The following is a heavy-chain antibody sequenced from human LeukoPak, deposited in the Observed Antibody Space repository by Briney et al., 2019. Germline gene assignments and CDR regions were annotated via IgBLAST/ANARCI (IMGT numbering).Heavy chain of an antibody. CDR1: GFSLSTNGVG. Sequence: GPTLVNPTQTLTMTCTLSGFSLSTNGVGVGWIRQPPGRALEWIALIYWDDEERYRPSLRNRLTITQDTSKTQVVLTITNMTPADSATYYCAHKPGYCTIRRCYSPSGFDYWGHGTLVTVSS. D-gene: IGHD2-8*01. CDR3: AHKPGYCTIRRCYSPSGFDY. J-gene: IGHJ4*01. CDR2: IYWDDEE. V-gene: IGHV2-5*02.